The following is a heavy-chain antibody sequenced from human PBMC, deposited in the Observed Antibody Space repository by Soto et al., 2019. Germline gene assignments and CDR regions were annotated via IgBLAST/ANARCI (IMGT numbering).Heavy chain of an antibody. J-gene: IGHJ4*02. CDR1: GFTFSNAW. Sequence: PGGSLRLSCAASGFTFSNAWMNWVCQAPAKGLEWVGRIKTLTDGGTTGYAAPVKGRFTISRDDSKNTLFLQMNSLKTEGTAVYYCITDRYCSADSCWFLVCWGQGTPGTVSS. D-gene: IGHD2-15*01. CDR2: IKTLTDGGTT. CDR3: ITDRYCSADSCWFLVC. V-gene: IGHV3-15*01.